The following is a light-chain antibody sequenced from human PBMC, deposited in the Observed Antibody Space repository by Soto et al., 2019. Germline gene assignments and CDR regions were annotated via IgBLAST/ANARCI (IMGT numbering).Light chain of an antibody. J-gene: IGLJ3*02. Sequence: QSVLTQPPSASGTPGQRITISCSGSSSNIGDNPVNWYQQLPGAAPKLLIYINDQRPSGVPDRFSGSKSGTSASLAISGLQPEDEADYYCQSFDNSVSGSGVFGGGTKVTVL. CDR3: QSFDNSVSGSGV. CDR2: IND. CDR1: SSNIGDNP. V-gene: IGLV1-44*01.